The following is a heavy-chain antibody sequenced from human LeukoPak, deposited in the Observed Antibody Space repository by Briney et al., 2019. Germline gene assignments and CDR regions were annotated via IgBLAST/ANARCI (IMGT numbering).Heavy chain of an antibody. CDR1: GYTFTSDG. Sequence: ASVNVSCKASGYTFTSDGISWVRQAAGQGLERMGWISAYNGNTNYAQKLQGRVTMTTDTSTSTAYMELRSLRSDDTAVYYCAREGDLAARLDYWGQGTLVTVSS. V-gene: IGHV1-18*01. CDR2: ISAYNGNT. D-gene: IGHD6-6*01. CDR3: AREGDLAARLDY. J-gene: IGHJ4*02.